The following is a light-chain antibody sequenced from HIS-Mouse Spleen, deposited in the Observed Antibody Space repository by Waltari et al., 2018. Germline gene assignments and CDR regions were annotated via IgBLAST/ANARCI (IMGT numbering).Light chain of an antibody. Sequence: QAVVTQEPSLTVSPGGTVTLTCCSSPGAVTSGHYPYWFQQKPGQAPRKLSYDTSNKHAWKPARFSGSRLGGKAALTLSGAQPEDEAEYYCLLSYSGAWVFGGGTKLTVL. V-gene: IGLV7-46*01. CDR1: PGAVTSGHY. CDR2: DTS. CDR3: LLSYSGAWV. J-gene: IGLJ3*02.